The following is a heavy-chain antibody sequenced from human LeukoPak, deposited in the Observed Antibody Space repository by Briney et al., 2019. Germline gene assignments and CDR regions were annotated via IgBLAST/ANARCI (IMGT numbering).Heavy chain of an antibody. J-gene: IGHJ4*02. V-gene: IGHV3-21*01. D-gene: IGHD1-26*01. CDR3: ARRKELLGFVY. CDR2: ISSSSSYI. Sequence: PGGSMRLSCAASGFTFSSYSMNWVRQAPGKGLEWVSSISSSSSYIYYADSVKGRFTISRDNAKNSLCLQMNSLTAEDTAVYYCARRKELLGFVYWGQGTLVTVSS. CDR1: GFTFSSYS.